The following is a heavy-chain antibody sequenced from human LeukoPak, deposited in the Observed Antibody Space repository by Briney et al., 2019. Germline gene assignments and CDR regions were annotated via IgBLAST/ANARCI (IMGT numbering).Heavy chain of an antibody. CDR1: GFTVSSHY. CDR2: IYSGAGT. Sequence: GGSLRLSCAASGFTVSSHYMSWVRQAPGKGLEWVSVIYSGAGTSYADSVQGRFTISRDNSKNTLYLQMNSLRVEDTAVYYCATDRGFSSSWRLFVYWGQGTLVTVSS. V-gene: IGHV3-66*02. CDR3: ATDRGFSSSWRLFVY. J-gene: IGHJ4*02. D-gene: IGHD6-13*01.